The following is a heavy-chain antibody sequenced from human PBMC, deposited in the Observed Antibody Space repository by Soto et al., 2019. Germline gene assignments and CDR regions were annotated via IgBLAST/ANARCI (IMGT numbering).Heavy chain of an antibody. Sequence: SETLSLTCTVSGGSISSGDYYWSWIRQPPRKGLEWIGYIYYSGSTYYNPSLKSRVTISVDTSKNQFSLKLSSVTAADTAVYYCARAMVVTQNWFDPWGQGTLVTVSS. V-gene: IGHV4-30-4*01. CDR3: ARAMVVTQNWFDP. CDR1: GGSISSGDYY. CDR2: IYYSGST. D-gene: IGHD2-21*02. J-gene: IGHJ5*02.